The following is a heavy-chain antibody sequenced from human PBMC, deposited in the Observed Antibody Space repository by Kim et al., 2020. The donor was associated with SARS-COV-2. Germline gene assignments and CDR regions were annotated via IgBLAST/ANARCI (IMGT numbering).Heavy chain of an antibody. Sequence: GGTNFAQKFQGRVTMTRDTSISTASMELSRLRSDDTAVYYCARWNDAFDIWGQGTMVTVSS. J-gene: IGHJ3*02. CDR3: ARWNDAFDI. CDR2: GGT. V-gene: IGHV1-2*02. D-gene: IGHD1-1*01.